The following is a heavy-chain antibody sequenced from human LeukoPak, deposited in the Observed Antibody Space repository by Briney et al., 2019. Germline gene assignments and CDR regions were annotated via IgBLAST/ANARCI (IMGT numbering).Heavy chain of an antibody. Sequence: PGGSLRLSCAASGFTVSSNYMSWVRQAPGKGLEWVSVIYGAGAGITYYIDSVKGRFTISRDNSRNTVYLQMHSLRAEDTAVYYCARELGDWGQGTLVTVSS. CDR3: ARELGD. J-gene: IGHJ4*02. V-gene: IGHV3-53*01. CDR1: GFTVSSNY. CDR2: IYGAGAGIT.